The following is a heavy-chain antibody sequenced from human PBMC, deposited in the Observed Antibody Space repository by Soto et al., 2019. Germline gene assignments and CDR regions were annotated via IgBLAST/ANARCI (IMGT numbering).Heavy chain of an antibody. CDR3: ARGPPTYCSGGSCQYAFDI. D-gene: IGHD2-15*01. CDR1: GYTFTSYD. J-gene: IGHJ3*02. Sequence: ASVKVSCKASGYTFTSYDINWVRQATGQGLEWMGWMNPNSGNTGYAQKFQGRVTMTRNTSMSTAYMELSSLRSEDTAVYYCARGPPTYCSGGSCQYAFDIWGQGTMVTVSS. V-gene: IGHV1-8*01. CDR2: MNPNSGNT.